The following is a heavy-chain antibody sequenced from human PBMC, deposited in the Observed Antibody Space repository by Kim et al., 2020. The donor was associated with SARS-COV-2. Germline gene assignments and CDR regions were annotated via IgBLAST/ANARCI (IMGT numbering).Heavy chain of an antibody. V-gene: IGHV3-23*01. J-gene: IGHJ6*02. D-gene: IGHD3-10*01. Sequence: GGSLRLSCAASGFTFSSYAMSWVRQAPGKGLEWVSAISGSGGSTYYADSVKGRFTISRDNSKNTLYLQMNSLRAEDTAVYYCAKIYGSGSYYNRPIGYYYGMDVWGQGTTVTVSS. CDR3: AKIYGSGSYYNRPIGYYYGMDV. CDR2: ISGSGGST. CDR1: GFTFSSYA.